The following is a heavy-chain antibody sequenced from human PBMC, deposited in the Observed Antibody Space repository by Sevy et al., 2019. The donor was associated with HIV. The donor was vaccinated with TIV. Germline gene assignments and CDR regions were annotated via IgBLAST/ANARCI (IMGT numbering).Heavy chain of an antibody. Sequence: ASVKVSCKASGYTFASYSIHWVRQAPGQGLEWMGIIKPSGGSTTCAQMFQGRVTLTRDKSTSTVFLELSSLRSDDTAVYYCAIPGFSGYDGVDQWGQGTLVTVSS. CDR3: AIPGFSGYDGVDQ. CDR2: IKPSGGST. D-gene: IGHD5-12*01. CDR1: GYTFASYS. J-gene: IGHJ4*02. V-gene: IGHV1-46*01.